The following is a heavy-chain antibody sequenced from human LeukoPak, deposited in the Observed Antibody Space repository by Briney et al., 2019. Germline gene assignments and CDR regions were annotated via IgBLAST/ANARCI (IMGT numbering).Heavy chain of an antibody. V-gene: IGHV4-38-2*01. CDR2: LYHSGST. CDR1: GYSISSGYY. Sequence: SEALSLTCAVSGYSISSGYYWGWIRQPPGKGLEWIGSLYHSGSTYYNPSLKRLVTISVDTSKNQFSLQVSSVTAADPAVYYCARRVVGVPYYFDYWGQGTLVTVSS. D-gene: IGHD1-26*01. CDR3: ARRVVGVPYYFDY. J-gene: IGHJ4*02.